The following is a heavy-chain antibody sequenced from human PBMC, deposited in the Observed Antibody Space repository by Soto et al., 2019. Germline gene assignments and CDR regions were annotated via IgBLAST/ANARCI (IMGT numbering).Heavy chain of an antibody. CDR2: ISGYNGHT. V-gene: IGHV1-18*01. CDR1: GYTFRSYG. D-gene: IGHD3-3*01. Sequence: QVQLVQSGTEVKKPGASVKVSCSVSGYTFRSYGISWVRQAPGQGLEWMGWISGYNGHTNYAQNLQGRVTMTTDTSTGTAYMELRSLRSDDTAVYYCARLKGDSNFWWGSWGQGTLVTVSS. J-gene: IGHJ5*02. CDR3: ARLKGDSNFWWGS.